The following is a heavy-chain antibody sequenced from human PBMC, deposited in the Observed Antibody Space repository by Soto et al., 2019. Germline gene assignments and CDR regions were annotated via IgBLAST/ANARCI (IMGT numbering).Heavy chain of an antibody. Sequence: GGSLRLSCAASGFTFSDYYMSWIRQAPGKGLEWVSYISSSGSTIYYADSVKGRFTISRDNAKNSLYLQMNSLRAEDTAVYYCARVQVYATNYYYYYYMDVWGKGTTVTVSS. CDR1: GFTFSDYY. CDR3: ARVQVYATNYYYYYYMDV. D-gene: IGHD2-8*01. V-gene: IGHV3-11*01. CDR2: ISSSGSTI. J-gene: IGHJ6*03.